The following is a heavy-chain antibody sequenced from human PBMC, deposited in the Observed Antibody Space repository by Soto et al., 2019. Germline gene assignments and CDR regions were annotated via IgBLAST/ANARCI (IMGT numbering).Heavy chain of an antibody. Sequence: ASVKVSCKASGYTFTSYYMHWVRQAPGQGLEWMGIINPSGGSTSYAQXXXXRVTMTRDTSTSTVYMELSSLRSEDTAVYYCARYDAAGSQIDYSGQGTLVIVSS. D-gene: IGHD6-19*01. J-gene: IGHJ4*02. CDR2: INPSGGST. CDR3: ARYDAAGSQIDY. V-gene: IGHV1-46*01. CDR1: GYTFTSYY.